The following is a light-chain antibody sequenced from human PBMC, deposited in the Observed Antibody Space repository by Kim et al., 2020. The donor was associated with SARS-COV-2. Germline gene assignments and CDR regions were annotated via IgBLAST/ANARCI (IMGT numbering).Light chain of an antibody. CDR1: QVIGTR. CDR3: QQANSFPFT. Sequence: DIQMTQSPSSVYASIGDRVTITCRASQVIGTRLAWYQQKPGKAPNLLIYTTSNLQSGVPSRFSGSGSGTDFTLTISNLQPEDFATYYCQQANSFPFTFGPGTKVDIK. CDR2: TTS. V-gene: IGKV1-12*01. J-gene: IGKJ3*01.